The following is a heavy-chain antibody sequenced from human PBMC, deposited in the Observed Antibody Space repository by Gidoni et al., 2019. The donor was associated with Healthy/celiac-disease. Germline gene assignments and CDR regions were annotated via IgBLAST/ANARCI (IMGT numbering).Heavy chain of an antibody. CDR3: ARGGVRTTVTTGVRYFDY. Sequence: QVQLQQWGAGLLKPSETLSLTCAVYGGSFSGYYWSWIRRPPGKGLAWIGEINHSGSTNYNPSLKSRVTISVDTSKNQFSLKLGSVPAADTAVYYCARGGVRTTVTTGVRYFDYWGQGTLVTVSS. D-gene: IGHD4-17*01. CDR2: INHSGST. J-gene: IGHJ4*02. V-gene: IGHV4-34*01. CDR1: GGSFSGYY.